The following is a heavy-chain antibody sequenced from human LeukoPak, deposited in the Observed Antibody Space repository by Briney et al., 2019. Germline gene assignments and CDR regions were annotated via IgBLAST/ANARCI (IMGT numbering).Heavy chain of an antibody. J-gene: IGHJ5*02. D-gene: IGHD6-6*01. CDR1: GFTFSSNW. V-gene: IGHV3-74*01. CDR3: ARDPYSSSYWFDP. CDR2: IKSDGSRT. Sequence: AGGSLRLSCAASGFTFSSNWMHWVRQAPGKGLVWVSRIKSDGSRTGYADSVKGRFTISRDNAKNTLYLQMNSLRAEDTAMYYCARDPYSSSYWFDPWGQGTLVTVSS.